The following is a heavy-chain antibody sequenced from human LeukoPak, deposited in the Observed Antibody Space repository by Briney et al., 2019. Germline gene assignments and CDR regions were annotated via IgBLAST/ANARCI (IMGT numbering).Heavy chain of an antibody. J-gene: IGHJ4*02. D-gene: IGHD3-22*01. CDR3: AREGYYYDSSGYYAVFDY. Sequence: QPGGSLRLSCAASGFTFSSYWMSWVRQAPGKGLEWVANIKQDGSEKYYVDSVKGRFTISRDNAKNSLYLQMNSLRAEDTAVYYCAREGYYYDSSGYYAVFDYWGQGTLVTVSS. CDR2: IKQDGSEK. V-gene: IGHV3-7*01. CDR1: GFTFSSYW.